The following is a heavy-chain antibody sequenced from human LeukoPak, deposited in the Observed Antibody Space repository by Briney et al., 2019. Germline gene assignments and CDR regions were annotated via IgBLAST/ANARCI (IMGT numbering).Heavy chain of an antibody. Sequence: ASVKVSCKASGYTFTTYDINWVRQATGQGLEWMGWMNPNSGDTGYAQKFQGRVTMTRNTSISTAYMELSSLRSEDTAVHYCARGGNYYDSSGYFRASADYWGQGTLVTVSS. CDR1: GYTFTTYD. V-gene: IGHV1-8*01. D-gene: IGHD3-22*01. CDR3: ARGGNYYDSSGYFRASADY. J-gene: IGHJ4*02. CDR2: MNPNSGDT.